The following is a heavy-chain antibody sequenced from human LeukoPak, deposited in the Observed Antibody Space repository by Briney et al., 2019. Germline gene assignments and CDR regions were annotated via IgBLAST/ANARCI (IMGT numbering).Heavy chain of an antibody. D-gene: IGHD5-18*01. CDR3: AKDVDTAMENAFDI. Sequence: GGSLRLSCAASGFTFSSYWMSWVRQAPGKGLEWVANIKQDGSEKYYVDSVKGRFTISRDNAKNSLYLQMNSLRAEDTAVYYCAKDVDTAMENAFDIWGQGTMVTVSS. CDR1: GFTFSSYW. V-gene: IGHV3-7*03. CDR2: IKQDGSEK. J-gene: IGHJ3*02.